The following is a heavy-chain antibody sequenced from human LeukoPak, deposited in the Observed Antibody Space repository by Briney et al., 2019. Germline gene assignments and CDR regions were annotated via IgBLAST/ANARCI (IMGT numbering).Heavy chain of an antibody. CDR3: ARVSLYSSSWYGSDYFDY. V-gene: IGHV3-9*01. D-gene: IGHD6-13*01. CDR1: GFTFDDYA. Sequence: PGGSLRLSCAASGFTFDDYAMHWVRQAPGKGLEWVSGISWNSGSIGYADSVKGRFTISRDNAKNTLYLQMNSLRAEDTAVYYCARVSLYSSSWYGSDYFDYWGQGTLVTVSS. CDR2: ISWNSGSI. J-gene: IGHJ4*02.